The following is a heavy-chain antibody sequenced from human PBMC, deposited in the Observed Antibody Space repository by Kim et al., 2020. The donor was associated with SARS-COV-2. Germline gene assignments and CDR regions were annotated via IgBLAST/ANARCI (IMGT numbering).Heavy chain of an antibody. Sequence: SVKVSCKASGGTFSSYAISWVRQAPGQGLEWMGGIIPIFGTANYAQKFQGRVTITADESTSTAYMEMSSLRSEDTAVYYCARDKDIVVVVAATAYYYGMDVWGQGTTVTVSS. CDR3: ARDKDIVVVVAATAYYYGMDV. J-gene: IGHJ6*02. V-gene: IGHV1-69*13. CDR2: IIPIFGTA. CDR1: GGTFSSYA. D-gene: IGHD2-15*01.